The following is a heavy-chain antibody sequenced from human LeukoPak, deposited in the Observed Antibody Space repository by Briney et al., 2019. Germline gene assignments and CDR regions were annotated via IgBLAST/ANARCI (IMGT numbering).Heavy chain of an antibody. J-gene: IGHJ6*03. CDR1: GFTFTGYA. V-gene: IGHV3-23*01. Sequence: GGSLRLSCAASGFTFTGYAMTWVRQAPGKGLEWVSTTTGSGGSSYYADSVMGRFPISRDNSKNTLFLQMNGLRAEDTAVYYCAKGVVVVAASYYYMDVWGKGTTVTVSS. D-gene: IGHD2-15*01. CDR2: TTGSGGSS. CDR3: AKGVVVVAASYYYMDV.